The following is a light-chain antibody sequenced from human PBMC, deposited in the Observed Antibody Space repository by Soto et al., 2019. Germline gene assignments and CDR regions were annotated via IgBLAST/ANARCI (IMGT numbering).Light chain of an antibody. CDR2: AAS. CDR3: QQSDRTPNT. Sequence: DIQMTQSPSSLSSSVGDRVTITCRASQSINSYLNWYQQKPGKAPKLLIYAASSLQSGVPSRFSGSGSGTDFTLTISSLQPEDFAAYYCQQSDRTPNTFGQGTKLEMK. J-gene: IGKJ2*01. CDR1: QSINSY. V-gene: IGKV1-39*01.